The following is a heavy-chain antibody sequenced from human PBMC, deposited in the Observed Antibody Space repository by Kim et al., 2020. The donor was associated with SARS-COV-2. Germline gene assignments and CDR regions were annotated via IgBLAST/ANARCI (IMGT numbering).Heavy chain of an antibody. Sequence: GGSLRLSCAASGFTFSGFAMNWVRQAPGKGLEWISHINGEAFITYYADSVRGRFTISRDNSKNTLSLQLDSLRAEDTAMYFCARDRDTSPTVTTFALWGQGTMVTVSS. D-gene: IGHD4-17*01. CDR1: GFTFSGFA. J-gene: IGHJ3*01. V-gene: IGHV3-23*01. CDR3: ARDRDTSPTVTTFAL. CDR2: INGEAFIT.